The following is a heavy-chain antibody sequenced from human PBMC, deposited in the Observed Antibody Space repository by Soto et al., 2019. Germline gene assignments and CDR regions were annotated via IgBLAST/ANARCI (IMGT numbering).Heavy chain of an antibody. Sequence: EVQLLESGGGLVQPGGSLRLSCAASGFTFSSYAMSWVRKAPGKGLEWVSAISGSGGSTYYADSVKGRFTISRDNSKNALYLQMNSLRSEDTAVYYCAKDHGDHTRDDAFDIWGQGTMVTVSS. D-gene: IGHD4-17*01. V-gene: IGHV3-23*01. CDR3: AKDHGDHTRDDAFDI. CDR2: ISGSGGST. J-gene: IGHJ3*02. CDR1: GFTFSSYA.